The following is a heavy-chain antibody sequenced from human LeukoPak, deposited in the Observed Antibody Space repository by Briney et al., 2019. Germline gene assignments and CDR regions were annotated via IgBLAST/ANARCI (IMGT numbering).Heavy chain of an antibody. V-gene: IGHV3-23*01. CDR2: ISGSGGYT. CDR3: AKHYYDTSGTPRYFDY. J-gene: IGHJ4*02. Sequence: GGSLRLSCAASGFTFSSYAMSWVRQAPGKGLEWVSAISGSGGYTYYADSVKGRFTISRDNSKNTLYLQMNSLRADDTAVYYCAKHYYDTSGTPRYFDYWGQGTLVTVSS. CDR1: GFTFSSYA. D-gene: IGHD3-22*01.